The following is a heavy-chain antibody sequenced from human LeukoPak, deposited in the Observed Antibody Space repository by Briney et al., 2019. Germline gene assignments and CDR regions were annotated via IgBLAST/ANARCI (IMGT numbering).Heavy chain of an antibody. J-gene: IGHJ6*02. V-gene: IGHV7-4-1*02. Sequence: ASVKVSCKASGYTFTSYAMNWVRQAPGQGLEWMGWINTNTGNPTYAQGFTGRFVFSLDTSVSTAYLQISSLKAEDTAVYYCAREYDSSGYDRHYYYGMDVWGQGTTVTVSS. CDR2: INTNTGNP. CDR1: GYTFTSYA. CDR3: AREYDSSGYDRHYYYGMDV. D-gene: IGHD3-22*01.